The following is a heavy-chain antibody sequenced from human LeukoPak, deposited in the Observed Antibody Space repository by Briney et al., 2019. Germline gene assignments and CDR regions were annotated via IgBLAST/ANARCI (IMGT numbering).Heavy chain of an antibody. V-gene: IGHV4-59*11. CDR3: ARTSDGWHYYYYMDV. CDR1: GGSISSHY. Sequence: SETLSLTCTVSGGSISSHYWSWIRQPPGKGLEWIGYIYYSGSTNYNPSLKSRVTISADTSKNQFSLKLSSVTAADTAVYYCARTSDGWHYYYYMDVWGKGTTVTVSS. D-gene: IGHD5-24*01. CDR2: IYYSGST. J-gene: IGHJ6*03.